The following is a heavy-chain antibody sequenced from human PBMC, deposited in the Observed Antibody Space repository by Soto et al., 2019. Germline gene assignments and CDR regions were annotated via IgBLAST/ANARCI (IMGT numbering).Heavy chain of an antibody. CDR1: GYTFTAYY. Sequence: GASVKVSCKASGYTFTAYYIEWVRQAPGQGLEWMRWINPNTGDTNYAQKFQGRVTMTRDTSITTAYMELTRLRSDDTAVYYCARGLTFDPWGQGTLVTVSS. D-gene: IGHD3-9*01. CDR3: ARGLTFDP. CDR2: INPNTGDT. J-gene: IGHJ5*02. V-gene: IGHV1-2*02.